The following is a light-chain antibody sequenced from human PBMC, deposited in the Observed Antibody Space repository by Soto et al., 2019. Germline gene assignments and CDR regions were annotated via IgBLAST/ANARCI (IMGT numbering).Light chain of an antibody. J-gene: IGKJ4*01. CDR2: GAS. V-gene: IGKV1-39*01. CDR3: QQSYSIMPLT. CDR1: QSIDTS. Sequence: DIQMTQSPSSLSASVGDRVTITCRASQSIDTSLNWYQQKPGKAPKLLIYGASSLQSGVPLRFSGSGSGTDFTLTINSLQPEDFATYYCQQSYSIMPLTFGGGTKVEIK.